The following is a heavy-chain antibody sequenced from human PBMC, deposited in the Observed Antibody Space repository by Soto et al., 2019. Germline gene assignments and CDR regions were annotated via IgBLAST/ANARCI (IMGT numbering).Heavy chain of an antibody. V-gene: IGHV1-69*12. Sequence: QVQLVQSGAEVKKPGSSVKVSCKASGGTFSSYAISWVRQAPGQGLEWMGGIIPIFGTANYAQKFQGRVTIPGAESTSTAYMGLSCLTSAATAVYYCARPGGPSYFDYWGPGPLVTVFS. J-gene: IGHJ4*02. CDR1: GGTFSSYA. CDR3: ARPGGPSYFDY. CDR2: IIPIFGTA. D-gene: IGHD3-10*01.